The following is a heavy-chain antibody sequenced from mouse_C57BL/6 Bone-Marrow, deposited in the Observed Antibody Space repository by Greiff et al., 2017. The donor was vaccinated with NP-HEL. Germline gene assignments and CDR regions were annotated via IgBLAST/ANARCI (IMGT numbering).Heavy chain of an antibody. Sequence: QVHLQQSGPELVKPGASVKISCKASGYAFSSSWMNWVKQRPGKGLEWIGRIYPGDGDTNYNGKFKGKATLTADKSSSTAYMQLSSLTSEDSAVYFCARGRGGFYYYGSSPWFAYWGQGTLVTVSA. V-gene: IGHV1-82*01. CDR3: ARGRGGFYYYGSSPWFAY. CDR1: GYAFSSSW. J-gene: IGHJ3*01. D-gene: IGHD1-1*01. CDR2: IYPGDGDT.